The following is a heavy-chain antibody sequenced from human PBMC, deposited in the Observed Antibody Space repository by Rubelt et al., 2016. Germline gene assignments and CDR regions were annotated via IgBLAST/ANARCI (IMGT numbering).Heavy chain of an antibody. D-gene: IGHD3-22*01. J-gene: IGHJ4*02. CDR1: GFTFSSYA. Sequence: EVQLVESGGGLVQPGGSLRLSCAASGFTFSSYAMSWVRQAPGKGLEWVSAISGSGGCTYYAESGSGRFTISRDNAQNTRYLQMNSLRAGDTAVDYDAKSGSYYDSSGYDYWGQGTLVTVSS. CDR3: AKSGSYYDSSGYDY. V-gene: IGHV3-23*04. CDR2: ISGSGGCT.